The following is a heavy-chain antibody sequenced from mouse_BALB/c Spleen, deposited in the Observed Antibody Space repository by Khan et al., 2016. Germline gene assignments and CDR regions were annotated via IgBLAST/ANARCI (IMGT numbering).Heavy chain of an antibody. CDR2: IRLKSNNYAT. Sequence: EVKLEESGGGLVQPGGSMKLSCVASEFTFSNYWMNWVRQSPEKGLEWVAEIRLKSNNYATHYAESVKGRFTISRDDSKSSVYLQMNNLRAEDTGIYYCTGSDYWGQGTTLTVSS. J-gene: IGHJ2*01. CDR3: TGSDY. CDR1: EFTFSNYW. V-gene: IGHV6-6*02.